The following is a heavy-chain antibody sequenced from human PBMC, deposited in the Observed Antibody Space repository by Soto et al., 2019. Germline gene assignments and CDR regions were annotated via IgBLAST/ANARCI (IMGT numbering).Heavy chain of an antibody. CDR2: IYYSGST. CDR3: ARAWYYDFWSGYGADYGMDV. J-gene: IGHJ6*02. Sequence: SETLSLTCTVSGGSISSGDYYWSWVRQPPGKGLEWIGYIYYSGSTYYNPSLKSRVTISVDTSKNQFSLKLSSVTAADTAVYYCARAWYYDFWSGYGADYGMDVWGQGTTVTVSS. CDR1: GGSISSGDYY. D-gene: IGHD3-3*01. V-gene: IGHV4-30-4*01.